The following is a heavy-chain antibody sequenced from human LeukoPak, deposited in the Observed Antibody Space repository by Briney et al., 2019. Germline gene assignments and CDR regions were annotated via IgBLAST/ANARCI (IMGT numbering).Heavy chain of an antibody. CDR3: TRDRDSSGYYYV. D-gene: IGHD3-22*01. CDR2: IYSGGST. J-gene: IGHJ4*02. CDR1: GFTVSSNY. Sequence: PGGSLRLSCAASGFTVSSNYMSWVRQAPGKGLEWVSVIYSGGSTYYADSVKGRFTISRDNSKNTLYLQMNSLRAEDTAVYYCTRDRDSSGYYYVWGQGTLVTVSS. V-gene: IGHV3-53*01.